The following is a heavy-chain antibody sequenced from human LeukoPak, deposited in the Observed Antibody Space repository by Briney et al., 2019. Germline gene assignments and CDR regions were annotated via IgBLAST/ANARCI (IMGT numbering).Heavy chain of an antibody. CDR2: ITSSSRYI. J-gene: IGHJ6*03. CDR3: ARDPYSGSYGDYYYYYMDV. CDR1: GFTFSTYN. D-gene: IGHD1-26*01. V-gene: IGHV3-21*01. Sequence: GGSLRLSCTVSGFTFSTYNMNWVRQAPGKGLEWVSSITSSSRYIYYADSVRGRFTISRDNAKSSLYLQMNSLRAEDTAVYYCARDPYSGSYGDYYYYYMDVWGKGTTVTISS.